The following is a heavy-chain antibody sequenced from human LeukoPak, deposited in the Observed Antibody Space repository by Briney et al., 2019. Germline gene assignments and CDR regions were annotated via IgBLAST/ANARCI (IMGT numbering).Heavy chain of an antibody. J-gene: IGHJ4*02. Sequence: RASLRLSCAASRFTFTNYGMHWVRQAPGKGLEWVAFIHSDGTNKYYGDSVKGRFTISRDNSRNTVSLQMNSLRAEDTAVYYCARGQYCTSASCYRRYGGFDFWGQGTLVTVSS. V-gene: IGHV3-30*02. CDR3: ARGQYCTSASCYRRYGGFDF. CDR2: IHSDGTNK. D-gene: IGHD2-2*01. CDR1: RFTFTNYG.